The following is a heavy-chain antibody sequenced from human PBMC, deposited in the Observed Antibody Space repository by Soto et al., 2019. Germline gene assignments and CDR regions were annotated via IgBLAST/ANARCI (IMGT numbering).Heavy chain of an antibody. CDR1: GFTFSTYG. Sequence: GGSLRLSCAASGFTFSTYGMNWVRQAPGKGLEWVAIIWYDGSLKYYTDSMKGRFAISRDSSKNTVSLEMTSLRAEDTAVYYCAKGGRQWLVTSDFNYWGQGA. CDR2: IWYDGSLK. V-gene: IGHV3-30*02. J-gene: IGHJ4*02. CDR3: AKGGRQWLVTSDFNY. D-gene: IGHD6-19*01.